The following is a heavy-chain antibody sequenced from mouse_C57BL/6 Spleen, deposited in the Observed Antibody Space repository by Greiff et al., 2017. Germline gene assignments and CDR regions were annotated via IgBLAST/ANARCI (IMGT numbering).Heavy chain of an antibody. J-gene: IGHJ2*01. CDR2: ISRGGSYT. Sequence: EVKVVESGGDLVKPGGSLKLSCAASGFTFSSYGMSWVRQTPDKRLEWVATISRGGSYTYYPDSVKGRFTISRDNAKNTLYLQMSSLKSEDTAMYYCARHYGYDDYFDYWGQGTTLTVSS. V-gene: IGHV5-6*01. CDR1: GFTFSSYG. CDR3: ARHYGYDDYFDY. D-gene: IGHD2-2*01.